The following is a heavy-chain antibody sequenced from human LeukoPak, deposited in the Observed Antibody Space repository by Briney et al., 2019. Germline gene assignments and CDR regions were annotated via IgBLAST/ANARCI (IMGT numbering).Heavy chain of an antibody. Sequence: ASVKVSCKASGYTFTNYGITWVRQAPVQGLEWMGWISGYNGNTNYAQKLQGRVTMTTDTFTSTAYMELRSLRSEDTAVYYCAADYLWFLDYWGQGTLVTVSS. CDR3: AADYLWFLDY. D-gene: IGHD3-10*01. CDR2: ISGYNGNT. V-gene: IGHV1-18*04. J-gene: IGHJ4*02. CDR1: GYTFTNYG.